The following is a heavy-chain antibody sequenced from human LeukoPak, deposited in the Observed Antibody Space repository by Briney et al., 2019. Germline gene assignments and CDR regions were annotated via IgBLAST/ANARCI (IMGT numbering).Heavy chain of an antibody. CDR3: ASGYGETRGYFDY. D-gene: IGHD4-17*01. CDR2: ISSSHTI. Sequence: GGSLRLSCAASGFTFSSYEMNWVRQAPGKGLEWVSYISSSHTIYYADSVKGLFTISRDNAKNSLYLQMNSLRAEDTAVYYCASGYGETRGYFDYWGQGTLVTVSS. CDR1: GFTFSSYE. V-gene: IGHV3-48*03. J-gene: IGHJ4*02.